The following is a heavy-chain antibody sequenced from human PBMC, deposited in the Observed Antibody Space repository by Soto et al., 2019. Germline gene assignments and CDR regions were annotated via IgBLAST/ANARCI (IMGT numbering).Heavy chain of an antibody. Sequence: QVQLVQSGAEVKKPGSSVKVSCKASGGTFSSYAISWVRQAPGQGLEWMGGIIPSFGTANYAQKFQGRVTITADESTSTAYMELSSLRSEDTAVYYCASTVTTFGGEDYYYYGMDVWGQGTTVTVSS. CDR2: IIPSFGTA. J-gene: IGHJ6*02. CDR1: GGTFSSYA. CDR3: ASTVTTFGGEDYYYYGMDV. D-gene: IGHD4-4*01. V-gene: IGHV1-69*01.